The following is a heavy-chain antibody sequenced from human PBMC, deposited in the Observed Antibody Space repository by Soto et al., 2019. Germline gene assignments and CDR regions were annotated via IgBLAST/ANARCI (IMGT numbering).Heavy chain of an antibody. CDR3: ARRYGASFDY. CDR1: GGSSSSYY. V-gene: IGHV4-59*01. J-gene: IGHJ4*02. D-gene: IGHD4-17*01. Sequence: PLETLSLTCTVAGGSSSSYYWSWIRKPPGKGLEWIGYIYYSGSTNYNPSLKSRVTISVDTSKNQFSLKLSSVTVADTAVYYCARRYGASFDYWGQGTLVTVSS. CDR2: IYYSGST.